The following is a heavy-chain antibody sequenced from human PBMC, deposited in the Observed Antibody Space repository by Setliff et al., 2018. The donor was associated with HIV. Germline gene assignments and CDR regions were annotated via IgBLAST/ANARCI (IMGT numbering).Heavy chain of an antibody. CDR3: ARAVGGSNYFDYSGYQDF. CDR1: GYPFDSYG. D-gene: IGHD3-22*01. CDR2: ISAYIGDT. J-gene: IGHJ4*02. Sequence: ASVKVSCKTFGYPFDSYGISWVRQAPGQGLEWMGWISAYIGDTKYAQRFQGRVTMTTDPSTPTAYMELRSLKSEDTAVYYCARAVGGSNYFDYSGYQDFWGQGTQVTVSS. V-gene: IGHV1-18*01.